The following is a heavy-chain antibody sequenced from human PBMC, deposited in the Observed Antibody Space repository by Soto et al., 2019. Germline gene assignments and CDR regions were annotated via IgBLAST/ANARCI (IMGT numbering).Heavy chain of an antibody. D-gene: IGHD3-9*01. CDR1: GYTFTSYA. Sequence: ASVKVSCKASGYTFTSYAMHWVRQAPGQRLEWMGWINAGNGNTKYSQKFQGRVTITRDTSASTAYMELSSLRSEDTAVYYCARDKTYYDILSGYYTRSDAFDIWRQGTMVTVSS. V-gene: IGHV1-3*01. J-gene: IGHJ3*02. CDR2: INAGNGNT. CDR3: ARDKTYYDILSGYYTRSDAFDI.